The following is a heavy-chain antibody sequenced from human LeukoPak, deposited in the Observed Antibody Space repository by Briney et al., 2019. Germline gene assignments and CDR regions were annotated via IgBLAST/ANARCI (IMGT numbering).Heavy chain of an antibody. CDR1: GFTFSSYW. V-gene: IGHV3-7*01. J-gene: IGHJ4*02. CDR3: ARDYHYYDSSGMPFDY. D-gene: IGHD3-22*01. CDR2: IKQDGSEK. Sequence: PGGSLRLSCAASGFTFSSYWMSWVRQAPGKGLEWVANIKQDGSEKYYVDSVKGRFTISRDNAKNSLYLQMNSQRAEDTAVYYCARDYHYYDSSGMPFDYWGQGTLVTVSS.